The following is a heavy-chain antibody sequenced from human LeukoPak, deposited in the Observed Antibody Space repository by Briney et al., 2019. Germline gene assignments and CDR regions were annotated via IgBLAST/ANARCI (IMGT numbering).Heavy chain of an antibody. CDR3: ASEQLERRGSWFDP. J-gene: IGHJ5*02. CDR2: ISAYNGNT. CDR1: GYTFTSYG. Sequence: VASVTVSCKASGYTFTSYGISWVRQAPGQGLGGMGWISAYNGNTNYAQKLQGRVTMTTDTSTSTAYMELRSLRSDDTAVYYCASEQLERRGSWFDPWGQGTLVTVSS. D-gene: IGHD1-1*01. V-gene: IGHV1-18*01.